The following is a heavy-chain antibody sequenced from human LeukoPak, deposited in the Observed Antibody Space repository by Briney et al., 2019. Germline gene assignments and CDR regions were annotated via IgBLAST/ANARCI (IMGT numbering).Heavy chain of an antibody. Sequence: GGSLRLSCAASGFTFSSYWMHWVRQAPGKGLLWVSLITGDGSRTTYADSVKGRFTISRDSAKNMLYLQMNSLRAEDTAVYYCATGGKSGYEYWGQGTLVTVSS. D-gene: IGHD3-3*01. CDR1: GFTFSSYW. CDR2: ITGDGSRT. V-gene: IGHV3-74*01. J-gene: IGHJ4*02. CDR3: ATGGKSGYEY.